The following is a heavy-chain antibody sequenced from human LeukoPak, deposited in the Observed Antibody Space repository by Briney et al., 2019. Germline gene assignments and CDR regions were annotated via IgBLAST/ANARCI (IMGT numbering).Heavy chain of an antibody. CDR3: ARGRLGIGYYFDY. V-gene: IGHV3-33*01. CDR1: GFTFSSYG. CDR2: IWYDGSNK. J-gene: IGHJ4*02. D-gene: IGHD7-27*01. Sequence: GRSLRLSCAASGFTFSSYGMHWVRQAPGKGLEWVAVIWYDGSNKYYADSVKGRFTISRDNSKNTLYLQMNSLRAEDTAMYYCARGRLGIGYYFDYWGQGTLVTVSS.